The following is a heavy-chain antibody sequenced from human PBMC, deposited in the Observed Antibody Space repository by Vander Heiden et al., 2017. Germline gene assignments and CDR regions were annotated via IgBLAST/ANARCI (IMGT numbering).Heavy chain of an antibody. CDR1: GFTFSSYA. CDR3: GRRGVYFYDSSGHDY. V-gene: IGHV3-23*01. J-gene: IGHJ4*01. D-gene: IGHD3-22*01. CDR2: ISGSGGSK. Sequence: EVQLLESGGGLVQPGGSLRLSCAASGFTFSSYAMSWVRQAPGKGLEWVSAISGSGGSKHYADSVKCRFTISRDNSKNTLYMQMNRLRAQDTAVYYCGRRGVYFYDSSGHDYWG.